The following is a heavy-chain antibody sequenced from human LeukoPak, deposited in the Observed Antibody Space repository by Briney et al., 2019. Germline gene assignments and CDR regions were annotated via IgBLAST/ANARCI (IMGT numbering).Heavy chain of an antibody. J-gene: IGHJ4*02. V-gene: IGHV3-73*01. Sequence: AGSLKLSCAASGFSFSDSALHWVRQASGKGPEWLGRIRTKKNTYATAYAASVKGRFTISRDDSKNTVYLQMSSLKTDDTAVYYCTRKNNVDFSEYWFEFDHWGLGTLVTVSS. D-gene: IGHD2/OR15-2a*01. CDR2: IRTKKNTYAT. CDR1: GFSFSDSA. CDR3: TRKNNVDFSEYWFEFDH.